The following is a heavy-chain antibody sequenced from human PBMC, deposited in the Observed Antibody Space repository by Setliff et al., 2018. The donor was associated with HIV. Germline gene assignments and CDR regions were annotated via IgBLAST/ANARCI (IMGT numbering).Heavy chain of an antibody. CDR3: ARELSPSSTRHWYLDL. Sequence: ASVKVSCKASGYTFTNYDINWVRQAPGKGLEWMGGFDPEDGETIYAQKFQGRVTMTRDTSISTAYMELSSLRSEDTAVYYCARELSPSSTRHWYLDLWGRGTLVTVSS. CDR1: GYTFTNYD. D-gene: IGHD1-1*01. J-gene: IGHJ2*01. V-gene: IGHV1-8*02. CDR2: FDPEDGET.